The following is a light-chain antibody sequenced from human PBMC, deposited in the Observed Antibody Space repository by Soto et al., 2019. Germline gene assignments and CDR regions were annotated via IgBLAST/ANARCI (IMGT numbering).Light chain of an antibody. CDR3: QQYGSSPT. J-gene: IGKJ1*01. V-gene: IGKV3-20*01. Sequence: EIVLTQSPGTLSLSPGERATISCRASQSVRSSYLAWYQQKPGQAPRLLIYGASNRATGIPDRFSGSGSGTDFTLAISRLEPEDVAVYYCQQYGSSPTFGQGTKVEMK. CDR2: GAS. CDR1: QSVRSSY.